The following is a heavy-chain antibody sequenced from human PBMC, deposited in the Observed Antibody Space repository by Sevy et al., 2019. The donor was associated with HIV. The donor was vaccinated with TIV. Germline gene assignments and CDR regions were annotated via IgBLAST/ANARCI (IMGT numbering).Heavy chain of an antibody. V-gene: IGHV1-24*01. J-gene: IGHJ3*02. Sequence: ASVKVSCKVSGYTLTELSMHWVRQAPGKGLEWMGGLDPEDGETIYAQKFQGRVTMTEDTSTDTAYMELSSLRSEDTAVYYCATELEKRFLNAFDIWVQGTMVTVSS. CDR2: LDPEDGET. D-gene: IGHD3-3*01. CDR1: GYTLTELS. CDR3: ATELEKRFLNAFDI.